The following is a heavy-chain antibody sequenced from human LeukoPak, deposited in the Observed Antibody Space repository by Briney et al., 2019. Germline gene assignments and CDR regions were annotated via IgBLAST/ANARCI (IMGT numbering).Heavy chain of an antibody. V-gene: IGHV1-8*03. D-gene: IGHD1-26*01. Sequence: ASVKVSCKASGYTFTDYYMHWVRQAPGQGLEWMGWMNPNSGNTGYAQKFQGRVTITRNTSISTAYMELSSLRSEDTAVYYCARAEGAGGFDYWGQGTLVTVSS. CDR2: MNPNSGNT. J-gene: IGHJ4*02. CDR1: GYTFTDYY. CDR3: ARAEGAGGFDY.